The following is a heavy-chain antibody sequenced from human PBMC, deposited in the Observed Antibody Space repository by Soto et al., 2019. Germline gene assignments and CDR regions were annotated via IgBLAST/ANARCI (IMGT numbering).Heavy chain of an antibody. D-gene: IGHD3-9*01. CDR2: IGSGGDA. CDR3: TRKTPPTGMEV. CDR1: GFTLSSYD. J-gene: IGHJ6*02. Sequence: EVQLVESGGGLVQPGGSLRLSCAASGFTLSSYDIHWVRPATGEGLAWVSGIGSGGDAHYADSVKARFIISREDGKNSLYLQMNTQRVGDTAVYYCTRKTPPTGMEVWGQGATVTVSS. V-gene: IGHV3-13*01.